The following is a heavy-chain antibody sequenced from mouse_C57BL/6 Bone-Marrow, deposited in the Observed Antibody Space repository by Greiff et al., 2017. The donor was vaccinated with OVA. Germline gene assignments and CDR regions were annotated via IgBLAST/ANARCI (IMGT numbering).Heavy chain of an antibody. CDR3: ESDCEDWFAY. CDR1: GYTFTDYN. CDR2: INPNNGGT. J-gene: IGHJ3*01. Sequence: EVQLQQPGPELVKPGASVKMSCKASGYTFTDYNMHWVKQSHGKSLEWIGYINPNNGGTSYNQKFKGKATLTVNKSSSPAYMELRSLTSEDSAVYYCESDCEDWFAYWGEGTLVTVSA. V-gene: IGHV1-22*01.